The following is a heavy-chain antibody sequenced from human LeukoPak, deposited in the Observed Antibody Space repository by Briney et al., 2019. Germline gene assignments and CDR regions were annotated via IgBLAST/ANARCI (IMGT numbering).Heavy chain of an antibody. CDR3: AKIRFGDYYYYMDV. D-gene: IGHD3-3*01. CDR1: GFTFRNYG. V-gene: IGHV3-20*01. J-gene: IGHJ6*03. Sequence: PGTSLRLSCAASGFTFRNYGMIWARQAPGKGLEWVSGINWKGSSTGYADSVKGRFTISRDNAKNSLYLQMNSLRAEDTALYHCAKIRFGDYYYYMDVWGKGTTVTVSS. CDR2: INWKGSST.